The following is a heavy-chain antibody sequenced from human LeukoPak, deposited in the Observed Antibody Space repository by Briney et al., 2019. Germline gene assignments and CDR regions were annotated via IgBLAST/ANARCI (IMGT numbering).Heavy chain of an antibody. D-gene: IGHD1-26*01. J-gene: IGHJ4*02. V-gene: IGHV4-39*07. Sequence: SETLSLTCTVSGGSISSSSYYWGWIRQPPGKGLEWIGSIYYSGSTYYNPSLKSRVTISVDTSKNQFSLKLSSVTAADTAVYYCARDPLVGATNGPYYPFDYWGQGTLVTVSS. CDR3: ARDPLVGATNGPYYPFDY. CDR2: IYYSGST. CDR1: GGSISSSSYY.